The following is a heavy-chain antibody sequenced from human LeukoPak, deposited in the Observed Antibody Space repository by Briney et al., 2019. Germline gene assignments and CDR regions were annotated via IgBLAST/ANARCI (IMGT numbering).Heavy chain of an antibody. CDR2: INSDGSST. CDR3: ARDPGSGYEEHFDY. D-gene: IGHD5-12*01. Sequence: PGGSLRLSCAASGFTFSSYWMHWVRQAPGKGLMWVSRINSDGSSTNYADSVKGRFTISRDNAKNTLYLQMNSLRAEDTAVYYCARDPGSGYEEHFDYWGQGTLVTVSS. J-gene: IGHJ4*02. CDR1: GFTFSSYW. V-gene: IGHV3-74*01.